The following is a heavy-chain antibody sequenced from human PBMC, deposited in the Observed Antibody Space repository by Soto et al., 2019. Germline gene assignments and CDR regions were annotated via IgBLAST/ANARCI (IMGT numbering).Heavy chain of an antibody. V-gene: IGHV3-74*01. Sequence: GGSLRLSCTASRFIFSSYWMHWVRQAPGKGLVWVSRIDSDGSSTRYADSVKGRFTISGDNAKNTLYLQMNSLRAEDTAVYYCTRVGGSVSGMDVWGQGTTVTVSS. CDR1: RFIFSSYW. CDR2: IDSDGSST. CDR3: TRVGGSVSGMDV. D-gene: IGHD1-26*01. J-gene: IGHJ6*02.